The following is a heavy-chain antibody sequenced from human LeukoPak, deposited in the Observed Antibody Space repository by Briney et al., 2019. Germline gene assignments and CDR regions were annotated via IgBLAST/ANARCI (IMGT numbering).Heavy chain of an antibody. Sequence: ASVKVSCKASGGTFTSYAISWVRQAPGQGLEWMGRIIPIFGIAHYAQKFQGRVTITADKSTSTAYMELSSLRSEDTAVYYCARWTPSLGDSSGYYYVGYFQHWGQGTLVTVSS. D-gene: IGHD3-22*01. CDR2: IIPIFGIA. J-gene: IGHJ1*01. V-gene: IGHV1-69*04. CDR3: ARWTPSLGDSSGYYYVGYFQH. CDR1: GGTFTSYA.